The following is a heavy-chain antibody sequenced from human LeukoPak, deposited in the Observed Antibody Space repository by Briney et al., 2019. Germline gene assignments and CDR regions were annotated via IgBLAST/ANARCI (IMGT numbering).Heavy chain of an antibody. D-gene: IGHD6-13*01. J-gene: IGHJ4*02. Sequence: PSQTLSLTCTVSGGSISSGGYYWSWIRQHPRKGLEWIGYVYYSGSTNYNPSLKSRVTISVDTSKNQFSLKLSSVTAADTAVYYCARALAAAGGDFDYWGPGTLVTVSS. CDR2: VYYSGST. CDR1: GGSISSGGYY. V-gene: IGHV4-31*03. CDR3: ARALAAAGGDFDY.